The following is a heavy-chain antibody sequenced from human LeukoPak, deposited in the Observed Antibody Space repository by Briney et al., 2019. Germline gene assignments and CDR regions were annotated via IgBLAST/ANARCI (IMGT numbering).Heavy chain of an antibody. CDR1: GGSISSYY. CDR2: IYYSGST. CDR3: ARESAGTHKEYYYYMDV. D-gene: IGHD1-14*01. Sequence: SETLSLTCTVSGGSISSYYWSWIRQPPGKGLEWIGYIYYSGSTNYNPSLKSRVTISVDTSKNQFSLKLSSVTAADTAVYYCARESAGTHKEYYYYMDVWGKGTTVTVSS. V-gene: IGHV4-59*01. J-gene: IGHJ6*03.